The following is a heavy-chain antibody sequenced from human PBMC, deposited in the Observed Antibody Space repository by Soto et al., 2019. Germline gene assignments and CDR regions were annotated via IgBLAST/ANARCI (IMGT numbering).Heavy chain of an antibody. Sequence: GASVKVSCKASGGTFSSYAISWVRQAPGQGLEWMGGIIPIFGTANYAQKFQGRVTITADKSTSTAYMALSSLRPEDTAVYYCARGTIFGVVNYGMDVWGQGTTVTVSS. D-gene: IGHD3-3*01. CDR2: IIPIFGTA. J-gene: IGHJ6*02. CDR3: ARGTIFGVVNYGMDV. CDR1: GGTFSSYA. V-gene: IGHV1-69*06.